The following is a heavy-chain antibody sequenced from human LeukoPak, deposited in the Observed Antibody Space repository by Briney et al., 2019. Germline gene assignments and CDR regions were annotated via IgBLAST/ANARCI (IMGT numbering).Heavy chain of an antibody. J-gene: IGHJ4*02. Sequence: SETLSLTCTVSGESISGFYWNWIRQPPGKGLEWLGYIYYSGSTNYNPSLKSRVSTSIDASKNQLSLKLNSVTAADTAVYYCARELGVRGVTMAAFDYWGQGTLVTVSS. CDR3: ARELGVRGVTMAAFDY. D-gene: IGHD3-10*01. V-gene: IGHV4-59*12. CDR2: IYYSGST. CDR1: GESISGFY.